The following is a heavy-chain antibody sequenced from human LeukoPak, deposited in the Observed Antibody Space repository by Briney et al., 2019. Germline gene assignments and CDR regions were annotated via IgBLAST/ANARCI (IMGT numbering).Heavy chain of an antibody. D-gene: IGHD3-10*01. J-gene: IGHJ4*02. CDR3: ATIPSPGSYLDY. CDR1: GYTLTELS. Sequence: ASVKVSCKVSGYTLTELSMHWVRQAPGKGLELMGGFDPEDGETIYAQKFQGRVTMTEDTSTDTAYMELSSLRSEDTAVYYCATIPSPGSYLDYWGQGTLVTVSS. V-gene: IGHV1-24*01. CDR2: FDPEDGET.